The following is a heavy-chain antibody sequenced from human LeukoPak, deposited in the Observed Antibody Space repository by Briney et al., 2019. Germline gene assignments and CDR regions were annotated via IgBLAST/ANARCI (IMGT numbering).Heavy chain of an antibody. Sequence: RASVKVSCKASGYTFTSYGISWVRQAPGQGLEWMGWINAGNGNTKYSQKFQARVTITRDTSASTAYMELSSLRSEDTAVYYCARDPIGSRWPYYFDYWGQGTLVTVSS. CDR3: ARDPIGSRWPYYFDY. D-gene: IGHD6-13*01. J-gene: IGHJ4*02. CDR1: GYTFTSYG. CDR2: INAGNGNT. V-gene: IGHV1-3*01.